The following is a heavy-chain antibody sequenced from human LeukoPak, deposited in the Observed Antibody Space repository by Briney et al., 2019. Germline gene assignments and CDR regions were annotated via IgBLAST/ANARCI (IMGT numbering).Heavy chain of an antibody. CDR3: AKPTRGDWNDCIYYYGLDV. CDR1: GGSFSSSV. V-gene: IGHV1-69*11. Sequence: RWASVMVSCKASGGSFSSSVLTWVRQAPGQGLEWMARIIPILGTTNYSQKFQGRVTITADQSTDTAYMELSSLRSEDTAVYYCAKPTRGDWNDCIYYYGLDVWGQGTTVTVSS. D-gene: IGHD1-1*01. J-gene: IGHJ6*02. CDR2: IIPILGTT.